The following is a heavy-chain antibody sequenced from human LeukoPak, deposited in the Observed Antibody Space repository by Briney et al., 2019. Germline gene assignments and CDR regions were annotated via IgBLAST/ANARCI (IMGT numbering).Heavy chain of an antibody. V-gene: IGHV4-34*01. D-gene: IGHD3-10*01. CDR3: ARDIYGSGHGWFDT. J-gene: IGHJ5*02. CDR1: GGSFSGYS. Sequence: SETLSLTCAVYGGSFSGYSWNWIRQPPGKGLEWIGEINHTGTTNYNPSLKTRVTISIDTSKNQFSLKLSSVTAADTAVYYCARDIYGSGHGWFDTWGQGRLVTVSS. CDR2: INHTGTT.